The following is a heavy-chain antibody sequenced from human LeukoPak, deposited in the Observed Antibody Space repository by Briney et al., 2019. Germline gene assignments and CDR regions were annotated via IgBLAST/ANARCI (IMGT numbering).Heavy chain of an antibody. J-gene: IGHJ6*02. CDR3: ARDRSPIAADGMDV. D-gene: IGHD6-25*01. CDR2: ISTGSSYI. Sequence: PGGSLRLSCAASGFTFSSYSINWVRQAPGKGLEWVSSISTGSSYIYYADSVKGRFTISRDNAKNSLYLQMNSLRAEDTGVFYCARDRSPIAADGMDVWGRGTTVTVSS. V-gene: IGHV3-21*01. CDR1: GFTFSSYS.